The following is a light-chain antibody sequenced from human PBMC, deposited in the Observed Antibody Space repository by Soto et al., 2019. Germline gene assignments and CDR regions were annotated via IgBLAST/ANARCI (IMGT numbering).Light chain of an antibody. Sequence: EIVLTQSPGTLSLSPGERATLSCRASQSVSSNYLSWHQQQPGQAPRLLIYGSSSRATGIPDRFSGSGSGTDFTLTSSRLEPEDFAVYHCQQHGSSPLTFGGGTKVEIK. CDR1: QSVSSNY. V-gene: IGKV3-20*01. J-gene: IGKJ4*01. CDR3: QQHGSSPLT. CDR2: GSS.